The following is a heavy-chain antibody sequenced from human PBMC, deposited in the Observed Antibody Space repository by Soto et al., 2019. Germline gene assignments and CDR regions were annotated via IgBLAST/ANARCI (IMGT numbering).Heavy chain of an antibody. CDR2: IYYSGRT. CDR1: GESISSSSYY. D-gene: IGHD2-21*02. Sequence: PSETLSLTCIVSGESISSSSYYWGWIRQPPGKGLEWIGSIYYSGRTYYNPSFKSRVTISIDTSKNQFSLKVSSVTATDTAVYYCARQRTTVVTQAYFDHWGQGALVTVSS. J-gene: IGHJ4*02. V-gene: IGHV4-39*01. CDR3: ARQRTTVVTQAYFDH.